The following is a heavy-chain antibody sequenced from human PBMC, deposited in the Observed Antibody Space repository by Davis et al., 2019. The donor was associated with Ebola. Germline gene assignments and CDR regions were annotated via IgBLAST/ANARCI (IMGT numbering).Heavy chain of an antibody. Sequence: AGSLRLSCAASGFTFSSYSMNWVRQAPGKGLEWVSYISSSSSTIYYADSVKGRFTISRDNAKNSLYLQMNSLRDEDTAVYYCARSFLHRQIVVVVAAASAPYYYGMDVWGQGTTVTVSS. CDR2: ISSSSSTI. D-gene: IGHD2-15*01. J-gene: IGHJ6*02. V-gene: IGHV3-48*02. CDR1: GFTFSSYS. CDR3: ARSFLHRQIVVVVAAASAPYYYGMDV.